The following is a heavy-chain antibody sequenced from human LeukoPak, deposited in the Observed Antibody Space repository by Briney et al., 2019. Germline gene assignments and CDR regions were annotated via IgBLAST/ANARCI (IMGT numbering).Heavy chain of an antibody. D-gene: IGHD3-22*01. Sequence: EASVKVSCKASGYTFTSYYMHWVRQAPGQGLEWMGGIIPIFGTANYAQKFQGRVTITADESTSTAYMELSSLRSEDTAVYYCARFYDSSGYYYGMRAFDIWGQGTMVTVSS. CDR2: IIPIFGTA. V-gene: IGHV1-69*13. J-gene: IGHJ3*02. CDR1: GYTFTSYY. CDR3: ARFYDSSGYYYGMRAFDI.